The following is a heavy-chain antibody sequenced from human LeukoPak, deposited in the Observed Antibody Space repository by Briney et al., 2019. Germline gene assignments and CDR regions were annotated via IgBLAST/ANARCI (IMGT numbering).Heavy chain of an antibody. D-gene: IGHD1-26*01. CDR2: IQSKTDGGTS. J-gene: IGHJ4*02. Sequence: GGSLRLSCVASGFTFSNAWVNWVRQAPGKGLEWVGRIQSKTDGGTSDYGAPVKGRFTISRDDSKNTLYLQMNSLKTEDTAVYYCTTAPKWETQGTDYWGQGTLATISS. CDR3: TTAPKWETQGTDY. V-gene: IGHV3-15*01. CDR1: GFTFSNAW.